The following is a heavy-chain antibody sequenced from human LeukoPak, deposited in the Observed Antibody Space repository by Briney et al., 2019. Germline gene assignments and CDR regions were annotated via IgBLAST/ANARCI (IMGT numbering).Heavy chain of an antibody. Sequence: ASVKVSCKASGYTFTSYGISWVRQAPGKGLEWMGGFDPEDGETIYAQKFQGRVTMTEDTSTDTAYMELSSLRSEDTAVYYCATDSYSSSWYGYYYYGMDVWGQGTTVTVSS. CDR1: GYTFTSYG. D-gene: IGHD6-13*01. V-gene: IGHV1-24*01. CDR2: FDPEDGET. J-gene: IGHJ6*02. CDR3: ATDSYSSSWYGYYYYGMDV.